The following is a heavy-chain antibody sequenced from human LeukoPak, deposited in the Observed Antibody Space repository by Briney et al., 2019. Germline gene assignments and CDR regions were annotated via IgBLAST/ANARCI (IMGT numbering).Heavy chain of an antibody. D-gene: IGHD5-24*01. CDR3: ARAGGDGYTPFDY. J-gene: IGHJ4*02. CDR1: GGTFSSHA. V-gene: IGHV1-69*13. CDR2: IIPIFGTA. Sequence: GASVKVSCKASGGTFSSHAISWVRQAPGQGLEWMGGIIPIFGTANYAQKFQGRVTITADESTSTAYMELSSLRSEDTAVYYCARAGGDGYTPFDYWGQGTLVIVSS.